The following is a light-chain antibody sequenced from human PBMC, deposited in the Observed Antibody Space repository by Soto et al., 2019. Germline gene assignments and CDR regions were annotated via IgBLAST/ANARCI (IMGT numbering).Light chain of an antibody. J-gene: IGLJ2*01. V-gene: IGLV1-44*01. CDR2: SNN. Sequence: QTVVTQPPSASGTPGQRVTISCSGSYSNIGSNTVNWYQQLPETAPKLLIYSNNQRPSGVPDRFSGSKSGTSASLAISGLQSEDEADYYCATWDDSLNGVVFGGGTQLTVL. CDR3: ATWDDSLNGVV. CDR1: YSNIGSNT.